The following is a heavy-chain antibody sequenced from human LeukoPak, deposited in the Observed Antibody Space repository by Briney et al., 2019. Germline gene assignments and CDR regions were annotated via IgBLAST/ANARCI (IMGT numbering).Heavy chain of an antibody. CDR2: ISSGSSHI. Sequence: PGGSLRLSCAASRFTFSSYSINWVRQAPGKGLEWVSSISSGSSHIFYEDSAKGRFTISRDNAKNSLYLQMNSLRAEDTAVYYCARETYRNSRSGLFGGVGAFDIWGQGTMVTVSS. J-gene: IGHJ3*02. D-gene: IGHD3-3*01. CDR1: RFTFSSYS. V-gene: IGHV3-21*01. CDR3: ARETYRNSRSGLFGGVGAFDI.